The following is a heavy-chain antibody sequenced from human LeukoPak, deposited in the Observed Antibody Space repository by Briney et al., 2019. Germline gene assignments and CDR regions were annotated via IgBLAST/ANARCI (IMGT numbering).Heavy chain of an antibody. CDR1: GYSFTSYW. D-gene: IGHD2-15*01. J-gene: IGHJ3*02. CDR2: IDPSDSYT. V-gene: IGHV5-10-1*01. CDR3: ARPDRGSAFDI. Sequence: GESLKISCKGSGYSFTSYWITWVRQKPGKGLEWMGRIDPSDSYTNYSPSFQGHVTISADKSISTAYLQWSSLKASDTAMYYCARPDRGSAFDIWGQGTMVTVSS.